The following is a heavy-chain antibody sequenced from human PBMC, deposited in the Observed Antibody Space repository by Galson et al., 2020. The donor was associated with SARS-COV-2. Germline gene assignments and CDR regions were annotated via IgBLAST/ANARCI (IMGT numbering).Heavy chain of an antibody. D-gene: IGHD3-22*01. CDR2: AWYGRSFI. CDR1: GVTVNGYG. J-gene: IGHJ1*01. CDR3: ARGSGLSSPPAHYFDTSVYFAEYFLY. Sequence: GESLKISCSVSGVTVNGYGMHWVRQAPGKGLEWVAVAWYGRSFIDYAESVKGRFTMSRDDSKNTVYLEMSSLRAEDTAVYYCARGSGLSSPPAHYFDTSVYFAEYFLYWGLGTLVTVSS. V-gene: IGHV3-33*01.